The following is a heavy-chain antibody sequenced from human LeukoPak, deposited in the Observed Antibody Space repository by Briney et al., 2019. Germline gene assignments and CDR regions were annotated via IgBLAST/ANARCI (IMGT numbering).Heavy chain of an antibody. Sequence: AASVKVSCKASGYTFTSYGISWVRQAPGQGLEWMGWISAYNGNTNYAQKLQGRVTMTTDTSTSTAYMELRSLRSDDTAVYYCARDLKRGYSSGRYSWGTGSSNDYWGQGTLVTASS. V-gene: IGHV1-18*01. CDR2: ISAYNGNT. CDR1: GYTFTSYG. D-gene: IGHD6-19*01. J-gene: IGHJ4*02. CDR3: ARDLKRGYSSGRYSWGTGSSNDY.